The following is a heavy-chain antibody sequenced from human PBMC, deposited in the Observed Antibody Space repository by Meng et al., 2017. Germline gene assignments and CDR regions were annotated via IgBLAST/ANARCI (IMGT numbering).Heavy chain of an antibody. J-gene: IGHJ4*02. V-gene: IGHV1-2*06. CDR2: IDPNSGVT. Sequence: QVQLGQCGAGVKRPGAPVKVSCTPSGYTFTAYLIHWVRQAPGQGLDWMGRIDPNSGVTEYAQKFQGRVTVTGDTSISTAYMELSRLRSDDTAIYYCVRDEDISAAGKLFGDYWGQGTLVTVSS. CDR3: VRDEDISAAGKLFGDY. CDR1: GYTFTAYL. D-gene: IGHD6-13*01.